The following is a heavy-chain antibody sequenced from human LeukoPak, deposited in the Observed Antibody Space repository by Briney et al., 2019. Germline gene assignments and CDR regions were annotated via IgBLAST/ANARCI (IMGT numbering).Heavy chain of an antibody. J-gene: IGHJ4*02. CDR2: IKQDGSEK. Sequence: GGSLRLSCAASGFTFNTYWMSWVRQAPGKGLEWVANIKQDGSEKYYVDSVKGRFTISRDNAKNSLYLQMNSLRAEDTAVYYCAREYCSGGSCYHDYWGQGTLVTVSS. V-gene: IGHV3-7*01. D-gene: IGHD2-15*01. CDR3: AREYCSGGSCYHDY. CDR1: GFTFNTYW.